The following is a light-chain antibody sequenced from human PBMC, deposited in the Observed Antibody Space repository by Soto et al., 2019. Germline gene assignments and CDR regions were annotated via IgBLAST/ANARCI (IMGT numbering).Light chain of an antibody. CDR3: QYWDDYSWT. V-gene: IGKV1-5*03. CDR2: KAS. Sequence: DIQMTQSPSTLSASVGDRVTITCRASRSITVWLAWYQQKPGKAPKFLIYKASNLEGGVPSRFSGSGSGTEFTLTISSVQPDDFATYYCQYWDDYSWTFGQGTKVEIK. CDR1: RSITVW. J-gene: IGKJ1*01.